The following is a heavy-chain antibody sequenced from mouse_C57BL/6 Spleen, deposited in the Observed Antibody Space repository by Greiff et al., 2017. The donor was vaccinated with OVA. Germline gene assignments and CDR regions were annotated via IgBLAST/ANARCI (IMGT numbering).Heavy chain of an antibody. J-gene: IGHJ1*03. CDR2: IYPRSGNT. Sequence: VKLQQSGAELARPGASVKLSCKASGYTFTSYGISWVKQRTGQGLEWIGEIYPRSGNTYYNEKFKGKATLTADKSSSTAYMELRSLTSEDSAVYFCASPFTTVVATGYFDVWGTGTTVTVSS. CDR1: GYTFTSYG. V-gene: IGHV1-81*01. D-gene: IGHD1-1*01. CDR3: ASPFTTVVATGYFDV.